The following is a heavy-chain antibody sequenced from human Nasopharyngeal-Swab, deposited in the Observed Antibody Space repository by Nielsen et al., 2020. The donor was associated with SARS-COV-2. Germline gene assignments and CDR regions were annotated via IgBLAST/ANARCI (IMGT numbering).Heavy chain of an antibody. CDR3: ARAYGYNGNFGYFQH. CDR1: GYTFTSYG. J-gene: IGHJ1*01. D-gene: IGHD1-7*01. Sequence: ASVKVSCKASGYTFTSYGISWVRQAPGQGLEWMGWISAYNGNTNYAQKLQGRVTMTTDTSTSTAYMELRSLRSDDTAVYYCARAYGYNGNFGYFQHWGQGTLVTVSS. CDR2: ISAYNGNT. V-gene: IGHV1-18*01.